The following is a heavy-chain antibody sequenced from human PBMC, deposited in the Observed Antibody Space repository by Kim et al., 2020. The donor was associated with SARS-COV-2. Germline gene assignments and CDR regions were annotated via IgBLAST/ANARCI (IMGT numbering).Heavy chain of an antibody. CDR2: ISYDGSNK. V-gene: IGHV3-30*04. CDR1: GFTFSSYA. D-gene: IGHD5-18*01. CDR3: AREIRGYSYLPPPDV. J-gene: IGHJ6*02. Sequence: GGSLRLSCAASGFTFSSYAMHWVRQAPGKGLEWVAVISYDGSNKYYADSVKGRFTISRDNSKNTLYLQMNSLRAEDTAVYYCAREIRGYSYLPPPDVWGQGTTVTVSS.